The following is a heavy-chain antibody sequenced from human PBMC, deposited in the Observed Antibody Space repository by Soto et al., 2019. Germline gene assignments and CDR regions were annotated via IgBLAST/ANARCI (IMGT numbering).Heavy chain of an antibody. Sequence: QVHLVQSGAEVKKPGASVTVSCKTSGYTLTDYYMHWVRQAPGQGLEWMAWINPHTGDTGIAERFLGRVNTTRDTSTNTAHMGLTSLTSDDTAIYYCAREGGAAPGARREWYLDLWGRGSLVTVAS. CDR3: AREGGAAPGARREWYLDL. J-gene: IGHJ2*01. CDR2: INPHTGDT. D-gene: IGHD6-25*01. V-gene: IGHV1-2*02. CDR1: GYTLTDYY.